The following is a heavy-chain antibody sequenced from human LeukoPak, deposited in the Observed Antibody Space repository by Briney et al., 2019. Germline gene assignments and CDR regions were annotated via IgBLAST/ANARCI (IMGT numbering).Heavy chain of an antibody. CDR3: TSDGRYFDWRPYFYYYMDV. D-gene: IGHD3-9*01. J-gene: IGHJ6*03. CDR1: EFTFSNAW. Sequence: PGGTLTLSCAASEFTFSNAWKSGVRQAPGEELVWCSGINSNTDGGTADYAAPVKGRFTISIDDSKNTLFLQMNSLKTEDAAVYYCTSDGRYFDWRPYFYYYMDVWGKGTTVTVSS. CDR2: INSNTDGGTA. V-gene: IGHV3-15*01.